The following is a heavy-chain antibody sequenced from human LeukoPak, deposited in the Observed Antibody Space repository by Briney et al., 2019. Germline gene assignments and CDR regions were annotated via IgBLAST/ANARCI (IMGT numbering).Heavy chain of an antibody. CDR1: GGSISSYY. CDR3: ARGGYSYGSGLGY. J-gene: IGHJ4*02. V-gene: IGHV4-4*07. CDR2: IYNSGST. Sequence: SETLSLTCTVSGGSISSYYWSWLRQPAGKGLEGIGRIYNSGSTNYNPPLKRRVTISVDTSKNQFPLKLSSVTAADTAVYYCARGGYSYGSGLGYWGQGTLVTVSS. D-gene: IGHD5-18*01.